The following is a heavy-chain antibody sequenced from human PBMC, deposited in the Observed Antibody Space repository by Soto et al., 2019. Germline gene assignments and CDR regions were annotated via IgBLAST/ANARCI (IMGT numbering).Heavy chain of an antibody. V-gene: IGHV3-64D*06. CDR1: GYTFTSHA. D-gene: IGHD3-22*01. CDR3: VKAVFSGYYYVPFDY. J-gene: IGHJ4*02. CDR2: ISSNGGNT. Sequence: SCKASGYTFTSHAMHWVRQAPGKGLEYVSAISSNGGNTYYADSVKGRFTISRDNSKNTLYLQMSSLRTEDTAVYYCVKAVFSGYYYVPFDYWGQGTLVTVSS.